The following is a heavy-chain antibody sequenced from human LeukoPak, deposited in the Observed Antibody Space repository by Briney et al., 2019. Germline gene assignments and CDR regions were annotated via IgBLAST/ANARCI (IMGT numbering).Heavy chain of an antibody. CDR3: ARDMVVPEYYYDSSGNFDY. J-gene: IGHJ4*02. CDR1: GGTFSSYA. D-gene: IGHD3-22*01. V-gene: IGHV1-46*01. Sequence: GASVKVSCKASGGTFSSYAISWVRQAPGQGLEWMGIINPSGGSTSYAQKFQGRVTMTRDTSTSTVYMELSSLRSEDTAVYYCARDMVVPEYYYDSSGNFDYWGQGTLVTVSS. CDR2: INPSGGST.